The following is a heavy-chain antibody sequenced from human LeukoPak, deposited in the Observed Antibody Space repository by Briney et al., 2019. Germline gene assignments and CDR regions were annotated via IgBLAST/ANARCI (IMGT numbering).Heavy chain of an antibody. Sequence: GGSLRLSCAASGLTFSSYSMNWVRQAPGKGLEWVSSINNSSSYIYYADSVKGRSTISRDNAKNSLYLQMNSLRAEDTAVYYCARDTASIQLCGWYRGLDYWGEGTLVTVSS. J-gene: IGHJ4*02. CDR2: INNSSSYI. CDR1: GLTFSSYS. CDR3: ARDTASIQLCGWYRGLDY. V-gene: IGHV3-21*01. D-gene: IGHD6-19*01.